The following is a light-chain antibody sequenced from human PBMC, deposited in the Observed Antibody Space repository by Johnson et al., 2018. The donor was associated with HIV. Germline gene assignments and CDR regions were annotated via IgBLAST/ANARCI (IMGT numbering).Light chain of an antibody. CDR1: SSNIGNNY. V-gene: IGLV1-51*02. J-gene: IGLJ1*01. Sequence: QSVLTQPPSVSAAPGQKVTISCSGSSSNIGNNYVSWYQQLPGTAPKLLIYKNNERPSGIPDRFSGSKSGTSATLGITGLQTGDEAEYYCGTWDSSLSAAVFGTGTKVTVL. CDR2: KNN. CDR3: GTWDSSLSAAV.